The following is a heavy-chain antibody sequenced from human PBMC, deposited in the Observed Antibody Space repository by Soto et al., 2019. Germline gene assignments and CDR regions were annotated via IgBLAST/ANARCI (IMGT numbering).Heavy chain of an antibody. CDR3: ARGGPHLKDIVVVVAATNWFDP. CDR1: GGSFSGYY. Sequence: QVQLQQWGAGLLKPSETLSLTCAVYGGSFSGYYWSWIRQPPGKGLEWNGEINHSGSTNYNPSLNSRVTISVDTSKNQFSLKLSSVTAADTAVYYCARGGPHLKDIVVVVAATNWFDPWGQGTLVTVSS. V-gene: IGHV4-34*01. CDR2: INHSGST. J-gene: IGHJ5*02. D-gene: IGHD2-15*01.